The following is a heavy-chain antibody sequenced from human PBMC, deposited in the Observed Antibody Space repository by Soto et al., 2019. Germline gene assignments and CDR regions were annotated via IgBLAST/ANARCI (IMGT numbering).Heavy chain of an antibody. Sequence: PSETLCLTCTVSGASISSTSSYWGWVRQPPGKGLEWIGSFFYNKNTYYNPSLKSRVTISVDTSKMQFSLNLTSVTAADTAVYYCARHVEWEIFYYFEHWGQGTPVTVSS. CDR2: FFYNKNT. D-gene: IGHD3-9*01. CDR3: ARHVEWEIFYYFEH. V-gene: IGHV4-39*01. J-gene: IGHJ4*01. CDR1: GASISSTSSY.